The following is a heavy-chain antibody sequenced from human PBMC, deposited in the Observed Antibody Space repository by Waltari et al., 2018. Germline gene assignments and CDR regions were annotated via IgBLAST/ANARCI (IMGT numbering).Heavy chain of an antibody. CDR2: FDPEDGET. CDR3: ARGHPPGGDYVYYYYGLDL. D-gene: IGHD4-17*01. CDR1: GYTLTELS. Sequence: QVQLVQSGAEVKKPGASVKVSCKVSGYTLTELSMHWVRPAPGKGLEWMGGFDPEDGETIYAQKFQGRVTITADESTRTVYMDLNRLRSEDTAVYYCARGHPPGGDYVYYYYGLDLWGQGTTVTVSS. V-gene: IGHV1-24*01. J-gene: IGHJ6*02.